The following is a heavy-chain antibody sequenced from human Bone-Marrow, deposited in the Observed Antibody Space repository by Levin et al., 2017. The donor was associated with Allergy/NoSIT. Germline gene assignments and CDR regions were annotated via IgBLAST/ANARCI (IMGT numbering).Heavy chain of an antibody. CDR3: AKGGRRSTYYFDY. J-gene: IGHJ4*02. CDR2: ISYDGSNK. V-gene: IGHV3-30*18. Sequence: GESLKISCAASGFTFSNYGMHWVRQAPGKGLEWVVVISYDGSNKYYADSVKGRFTISRDNSKNTLYLQMNSLRTEDTAVYYCAKGGRRSTYYFDYWGQGTLVTVSS. CDR1: GFTFSNYG.